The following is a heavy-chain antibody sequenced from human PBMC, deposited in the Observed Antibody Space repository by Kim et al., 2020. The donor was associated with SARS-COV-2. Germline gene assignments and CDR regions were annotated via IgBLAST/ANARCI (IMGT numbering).Heavy chain of an antibody. V-gene: IGHV3-74*01. Sequence: YADYVKSRFIIARDKAKSTLYLQMNSLRAEDTALYYCATLVYGAYDSSDDWGQGTLVTVSS. D-gene: IGHD5-12*01. J-gene: IGHJ4*02. CDR3: ATLVYGAYDSSDD.